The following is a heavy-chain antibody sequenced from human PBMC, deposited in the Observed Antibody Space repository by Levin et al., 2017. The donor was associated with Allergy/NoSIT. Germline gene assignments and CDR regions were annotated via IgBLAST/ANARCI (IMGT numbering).Heavy chain of an antibody. J-gene: IGHJ3*02. V-gene: IGHV4-4*07. Sequence: PSETLSLTCTVSGGSISSYYWSWIRQPAGKGLEWIGRIYTSGSTNYNPSLKSRVTMSVDTSKNQFSLKLSSVTAADTAVYYCAREPPRSNGDAFDIWGQGTMVTVSS. CDR3: AREPPRSNGDAFDI. CDR1: GGSISSYY. CDR2: IYTSGST. D-gene: IGHD1-14*01.